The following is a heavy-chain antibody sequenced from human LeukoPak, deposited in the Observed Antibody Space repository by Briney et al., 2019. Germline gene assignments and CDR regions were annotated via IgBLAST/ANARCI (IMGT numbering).Heavy chain of an antibody. J-gene: IGHJ4*02. V-gene: IGHV3-23*01. Sequence: GGSLRLSCAASGFTFSSHALSWLRQAPGKGLEWVSTISGSGGSTYYADSVKGRFTISRDNSKNTLYVQMSSLRADDTAVYYCAKGYYYGSGSYSNFDYWGQGTLVTVSS. CDR1: GFTFSSHA. CDR2: ISGSGGST. D-gene: IGHD3-10*01. CDR3: AKGYYYGSGSYSNFDY.